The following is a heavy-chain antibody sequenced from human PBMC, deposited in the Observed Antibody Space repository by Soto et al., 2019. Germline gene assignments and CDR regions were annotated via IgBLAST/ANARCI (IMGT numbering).Heavy chain of an antibody. CDR2: ISYDGSNK. Sequence: PGGSLRLSXAASGFTFSSYAMHWVRQAPGKGLEWVAVISYDGSNKYYADSVKGRFTISRDNSKNTLYLQMNSLRAEDTAVYYCAREARDTHYGMDVWGQGTTVTVSS. CDR3: AREARDTHYGMDV. J-gene: IGHJ6*02. CDR1: GFTFSSYA. V-gene: IGHV3-30-3*01. D-gene: IGHD5-18*01.